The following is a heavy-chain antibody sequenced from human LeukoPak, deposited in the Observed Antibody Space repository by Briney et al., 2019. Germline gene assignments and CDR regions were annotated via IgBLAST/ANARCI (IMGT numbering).Heavy chain of an antibody. D-gene: IGHD6-13*01. CDR2: IYNTGTT. CDR3: ARDMWAAAGTGYFDY. CDR1: GGSIGNYY. Sequence: SETLSLTCTVSGGSIGNYYWSWIRQPPGKGLEWIGYIYNTGTTNYNPSLKSRVTISLDTSKNQFSLKLSSVTAADTAVYYCARDMWAAAGTGYFDYWGQGTLVTVSS. V-gene: IGHV4-59*01. J-gene: IGHJ4*02.